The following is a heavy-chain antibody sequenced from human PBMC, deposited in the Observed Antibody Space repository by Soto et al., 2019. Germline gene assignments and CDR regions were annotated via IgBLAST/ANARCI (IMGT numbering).Heavy chain of an antibody. D-gene: IGHD2-2*01. V-gene: IGHV1-69*02. CDR1: GGTFSSYT. CDR2: IIPILGIA. CDR3: ARGYCSSTSCYFRYGMDV. Sequence: GASVKVSCKACGGTFSSYTISWVRQAPGQGLEWMGRIIPILGIANYAQKFQGRVTITADKSTSTAYMELSSLRSEDTDVYYCARGYCSSTSCYFRYGMDVWGQGTTVTSP. J-gene: IGHJ6*02.